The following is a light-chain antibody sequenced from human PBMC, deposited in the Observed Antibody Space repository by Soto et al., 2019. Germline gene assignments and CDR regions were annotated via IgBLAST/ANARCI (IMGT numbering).Light chain of an antibody. CDR2: GAS. J-gene: IGKJ2*01. Sequence: EIVLTQSPGTLSLSPGERATLSCRASQSVSSNYLAWYQQKPGQSPRLLIYGASSRATGIADRFSGSGSGTDFTLTISSLEPEDFAVYYCQQYGSSPKYTFGEGTKLEIK. CDR3: QQYGSSPKYT. CDR1: QSVSSNY. V-gene: IGKV3-20*01.